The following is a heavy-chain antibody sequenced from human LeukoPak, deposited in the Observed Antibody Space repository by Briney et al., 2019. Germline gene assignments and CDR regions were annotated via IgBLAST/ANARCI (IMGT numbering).Heavy chain of an antibody. CDR3: ARWPASRYYGSGSPRLYYYYYGMDV. Sequence: SETLSLTCAVYGGSFSGNYWSWIRHPPGKWLGWNGEINHSGSTNYNPSLKSRVTISVDTSKNQFPLKLRSVTAADTAVYYCARWPASRYYGSGSPRLYYYYYGMDVWGQGTTVTVSS. D-gene: IGHD3-10*01. J-gene: IGHJ6*02. CDR2: INHSGST. CDR1: GGSFSGNY. V-gene: IGHV4-34*01.